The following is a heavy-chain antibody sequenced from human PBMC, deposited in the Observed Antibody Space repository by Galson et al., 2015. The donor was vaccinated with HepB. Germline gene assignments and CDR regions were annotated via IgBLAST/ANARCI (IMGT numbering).Heavy chain of an antibody. J-gene: IGHJ4*02. CDR1: GFTFSSYW. Sequence: SLRLSCAASGFTFSSYWMHWVRQVPGKGLVWVARIHSDGSSTSYADSVKGRFTISRDSAKNTLYLQMNSLRAEETAVYYCARDKSGSQYYLDYWGQGTLVTVSS. D-gene: IGHD1-26*01. CDR2: IHSDGSST. V-gene: IGHV3-74*01. CDR3: ARDKSGSQYYLDY.